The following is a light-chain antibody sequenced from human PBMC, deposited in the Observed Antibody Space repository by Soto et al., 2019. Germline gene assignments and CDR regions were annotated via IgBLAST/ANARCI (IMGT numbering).Light chain of an antibody. Sequence: QSVLTQPASVSGSPGQSITISCTGSNSDIGGYNSVSWYQQHPGKAPKLLIFGVTNRPSGVSDRFSGSKSGNTASLTISGLQAEDEADYYCSSYTSSSTLVFGGGTKVTVL. CDR1: NSDIGGYNS. CDR2: GVT. CDR3: SSYTSSSTLV. J-gene: IGLJ3*02. V-gene: IGLV2-14*01.